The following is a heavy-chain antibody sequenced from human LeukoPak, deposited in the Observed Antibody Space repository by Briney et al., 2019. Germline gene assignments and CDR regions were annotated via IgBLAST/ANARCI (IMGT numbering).Heavy chain of an antibody. J-gene: IGHJ6*02. D-gene: IGHD2-8*02. CDR1: GFTVSSNY. V-gene: IGHV3-53*01. CDR2: IYSGGTT. CDR3: ARELVVTAGDHYYYGMDV. Sequence: GGSLSLSCAASGFTVSSNYMSWVRQAPGKGLEWVSVIYSGGTTYYADSVKGRFTISRDNSKNTLFLQMNSLRAEDTAVYYCARELVVTAGDHYYYGMDVWGQGTTVTVSS.